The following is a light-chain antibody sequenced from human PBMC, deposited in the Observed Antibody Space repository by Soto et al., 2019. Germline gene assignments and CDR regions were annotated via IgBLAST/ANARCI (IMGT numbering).Light chain of an antibody. V-gene: IGLV2-8*01. CDR1: SSDVGANNY. CDR3: SSYARNKV. Sequence: QSALTQPPSASGSLGQSVTISCTGTSSDVGANNYVSWYQQHPGKAPKLMIYDVNKRPSGVPDRFSGSKSGNTASLTVSGLQAEDEADYYCSSYARNKVLGGGTKLTVL. CDR2: DVN. J-gene: IGLJ2*01.